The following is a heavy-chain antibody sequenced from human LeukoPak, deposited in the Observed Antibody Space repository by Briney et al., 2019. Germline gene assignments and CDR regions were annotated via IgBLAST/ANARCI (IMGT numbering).Heavy chain of an antibody. CDR2: INPNSGGT. CDR1: GYTFTGYY. Sequence: ASVKVSCKASGYTFTGYYIHWVRQAPGQGLEWMGWINPNSGGTSYAQKFQDRVTMTRDRSISTAYMELSRLRSDDTAVFYCARSPFGVDLYYYYMDVWGKGTTVTVSS. J-gene: IGHJ6*03. CDR3: ARSPFGVDLYYYYMDV. D-gene: IGHD3-3*01. V-gene: IGHV1-2*02.